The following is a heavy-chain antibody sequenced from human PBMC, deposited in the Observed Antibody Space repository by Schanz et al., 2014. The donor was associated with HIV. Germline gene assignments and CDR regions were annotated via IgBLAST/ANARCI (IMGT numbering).Heavy chain of an antibody. J-gene: IGHJ4*02. CDR2: ISYDGSIE. D-gene: IGHD2-2*01. V-gene: IGHV3-30*18. Sequence: QVRLVETGGGVVQPGRSLRLSCAASGFIFRTHGMHWVRQAPGKGLEWVAVISYDGSIEYYADSVKGRFTISRDNSKNTLYLQMNSLRSEDTAVYYCAKVGRIYSTTWIDYWGQGTLVTVSP. CDR1: GFIFRTHG. CDR3: AKVGRIYSTTWIDY.